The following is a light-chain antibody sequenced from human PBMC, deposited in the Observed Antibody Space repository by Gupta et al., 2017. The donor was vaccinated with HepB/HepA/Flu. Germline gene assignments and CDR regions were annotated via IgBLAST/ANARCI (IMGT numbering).Light chain of an antibody. CDR3: SSYTSSSTWV. Sequence: QSALTQPASASGLPGQSITISCIGSSSDIGGYNYVSWYQQHPGKAPNVIIYDVSNRSSGVSHLFSGSKSGNTASLTISGLQDEDEADYYCSSYTSSSTWVFGGGTKLTVL. CDR2: DVS. CDR1: SSDIGGYNY. J-gene: IGLJ3*02. V-gene: IGLV2-14*03.